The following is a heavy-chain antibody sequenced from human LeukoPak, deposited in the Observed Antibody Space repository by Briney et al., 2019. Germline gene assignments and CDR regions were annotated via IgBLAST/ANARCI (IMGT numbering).Heavy chain of an antibody. J-gene: IGHJ4*02. CDR1: GGSISSGGYS. CDR3: ASTAPYSSSWSWYYFDY. Sequence: PSETLSLTCAVSGGSISSGGYSWSWIRQPPGKGLEWIGEINHSGSTNYNPSLKSRVTISVDTSKNQFSLKLSSVTAADTAVYYCASTAPYSSSWSWYYFDYWGQGTLVTVSS. D-gene: IGHD6-13*01. CDR2: INHSGST. V-gene: IGHV4-34*01.